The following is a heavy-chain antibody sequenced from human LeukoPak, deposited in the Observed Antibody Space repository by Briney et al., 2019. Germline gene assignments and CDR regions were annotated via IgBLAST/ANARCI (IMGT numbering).Heavy chain of an antibody. CDR2: IYPGDSDI. D-gene: IGHD6-13*01. V-gene: IGHV5-51*01. CDR3: ASSSSWYYAFDI. Sequence: GESLKISCQGSGYSFTSYWIGWVRQMPGKGLAWMGIIYPGDSDIRYSPSFQGQVTISADKSISTAYLQWSSLKASDTAMYYCASSSSWYYAFDIWGQGTMVTVSS. CDR1: GYSFTSYW. J-gene: IGHJ3*02.